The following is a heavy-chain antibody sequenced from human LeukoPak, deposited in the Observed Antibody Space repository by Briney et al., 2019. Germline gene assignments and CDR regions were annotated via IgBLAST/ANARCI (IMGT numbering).Heavy chain of an antibody. D-gene: IGHD2-2*01. Sequence: GGSLRLSCTASGFTFSDYYMSWIRQAPGQGLEWVSYISSSGSTIYYAHSVKGRFTISRDNAKNTLYLQMNSLRAEDTAVYYCARQRPNIVVVPAAIWFDPWGQGTLVTVSS. CDR3: ARQRPNIVVVPAAIWFDP. CDR1: GFTFSDYY. CDR2: ISSSGSTI. J-gene: IGHJ5*02. V-gene: IGHV3-11*04.